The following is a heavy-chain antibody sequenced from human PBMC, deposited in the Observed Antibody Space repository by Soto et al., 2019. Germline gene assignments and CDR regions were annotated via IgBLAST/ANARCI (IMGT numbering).Heavy chain of an antibody. V-gene: IGHV3-66*01. Sequence: EVQLVESGGGLVQPGGSLRLSCEASGFTVSSNRMSWVRQAPGKGLEWVSVIHSGDTTYYADSVKGRFSISRDNSKNTLYLQMNSRRVEDTAVYYCARIDYGDDYWGQGTLVTVSS. CDR3: ARIDYGDDY. CDR1: GFTVSSNR. D-gene: IGHD4-17*01. CDR2: IHSGDTT. J-gene: IGHJ4*02.